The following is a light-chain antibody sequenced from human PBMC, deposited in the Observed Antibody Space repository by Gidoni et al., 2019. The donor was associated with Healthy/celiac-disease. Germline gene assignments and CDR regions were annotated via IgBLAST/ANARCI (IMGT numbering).Light chain of an antibody. Sequence: EIVMTHSPATLSVSPRESATLSCRASQSVSSNLAWYQQKPGQAPRLLIYGASTRATGIPARFSGSGSGTEFTLTISSLQSEDFAVYYCQQYNNWPRTFXXXTKVEIK. CDR1: QSVSSN. J-gene: IGKJ1*01. CDR2: GAS. CDR3: QQYNNWPRT. V-gene: IGKV3-15*01.